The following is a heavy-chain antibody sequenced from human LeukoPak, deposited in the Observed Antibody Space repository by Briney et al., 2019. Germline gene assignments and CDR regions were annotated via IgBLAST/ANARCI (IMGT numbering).Heavy chain of an antibody. CDR1: GFTFSSYA. Sequence: GGSLRLSCAASGFTFSSYAMSWVRQAPGKGLEWVSAISGSGGSTYYADSVKGRFTISRDNSKNTLYLQMNSLRAEDTAVYYCAKDLAYCGGDCYTGAFDIWSQGTMATVSS. CDR3: AKDLAYCGGDCYTGAFDI. CDR2: ISGSGGST. J-gene: IGHJ3*02. D-gene: IGHD2-21*02. V-gene: IGHV3-23*01.